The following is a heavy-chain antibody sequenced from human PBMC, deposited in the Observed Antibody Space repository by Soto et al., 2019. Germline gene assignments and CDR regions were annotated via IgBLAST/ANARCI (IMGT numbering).Heavy chain of an antibody. Sequence: VKVSCKVSGYTLTELSMHWVRQAPGKGLEWMGGFDPEDGETIYAQKFQGRVTMTEDTSTDTAYMELSSLRSEDTAVYYCAIDRDTTFLRFAFDIWGQGTMVTVSS. CDR3: AIDRDTTFLRFAFDI. D-gene: IGHD5-18*01. CDR2: FDPEDGET. CDR1: GYTLTELS. J-gene: IGHJ3*02. V-gene: IGHV1-24*01.